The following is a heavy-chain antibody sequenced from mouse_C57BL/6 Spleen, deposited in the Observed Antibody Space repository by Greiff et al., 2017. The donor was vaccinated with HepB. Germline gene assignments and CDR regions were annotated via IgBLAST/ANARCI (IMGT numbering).Heavy chain of an antibody. D-gene: IGHD4-1*02. CDR3: ARSTGPYYFDY. CDR1: GFTFSSYT. J-gene: IGHJ2*01. Sequence: EVQLVESGGGLVKPGGSLKLSCAASGFTFSSYTMSWVRQTPEKRLEWVATISGGGGNTYYPDSVKGRFTISRDNAKNTLYLQMSSLRSEDTALYYCARSTGPYYFDYWGQGTTLTVSS. CDR2: ISGGGGNT. V-gene: IGHV5-9*01.